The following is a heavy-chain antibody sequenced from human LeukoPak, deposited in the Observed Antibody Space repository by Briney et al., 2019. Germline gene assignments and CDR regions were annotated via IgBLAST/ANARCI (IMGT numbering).Heavy chain of an antibody. J-gene: IGHJ4*02. V-gene: IGHV4-4*02. CDR3: ARENSGSYAYFDY. CDR1: GGSISSSSW. D-gene: IGHD1-26*01. Sequence: SETLSLTCAVSGGSISSSSWWSWVRQPPGKGLEWIGEIYHSGSTNYNPSLKSRVTISVDKSKNQFSLKLSSVTAADTAVYYCARENSGSYAYFDYWGQGTLVTVSS. CDR2: IYHSGST.